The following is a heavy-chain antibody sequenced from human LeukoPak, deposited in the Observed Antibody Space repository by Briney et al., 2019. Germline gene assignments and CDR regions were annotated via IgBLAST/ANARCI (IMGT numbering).Heavy chain of an antibody. CDR3: ARRSPIAAEDY. J-gene: IGHJ4*02. CDR2: ISSSGNT. V-gene: IGHV4-4*09. D-gene: IGHD6-6*01. CDR1: GGSINTHY. Sequence: PSETLSLTCTVSGGSINTHYWSWIRQPPGTGLQWLGYISSSGNTNYHPSVNSRVTISRDTSKNQLSLRLKSLTAADTAVYYCARRSPIAAEDYWGQGILVTVSS.